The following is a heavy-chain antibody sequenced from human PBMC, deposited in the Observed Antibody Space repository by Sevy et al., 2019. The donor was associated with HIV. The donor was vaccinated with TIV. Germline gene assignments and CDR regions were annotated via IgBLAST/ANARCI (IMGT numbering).Heavy chain of an antibody. J-gene: IGHJ3*02. Sequence: GGSLRLSCAASGFTFSSYAMSWVRQAPGKGLEWVSAISGSGGSTYYADSVKGRFTISRDNSKKTLYLQMNSLRAEDTAVYYCAKGYYYDSSGYYEADLGHAFDIWGQGTMVTVSS. D-gene: IGHD3-22*01. CDR2: ISGSGGST. V-gene: IGHV3-23*01. CDR3: AKGYYYDSSGYYEADLGHAFDI. CDR1: GFTFSSYA.